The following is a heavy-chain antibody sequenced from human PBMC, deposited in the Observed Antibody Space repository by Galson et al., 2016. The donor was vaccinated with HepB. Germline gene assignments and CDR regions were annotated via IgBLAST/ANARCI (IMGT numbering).Heavy chain of an antibody. CDR3: ARDKEVVSSVLARRPNLDEYGLDV. CDR1: GVSVRSYY. V-gene: IGHV4-4*08. Sequence: ETLSLTCSVSGVSVRSYYWSWVRQPPGKGLEWLGYVYISGTTNFNPSLKSRVSMSLDTSENEVSMRLRSVTAADTAVYYCARDKEVVSSVLARRPNLDEYGLDVWGPGITVTVSS. J-gene: IGHJ6*02. D-gene: IGHD1-14*01. CDR2: VYISGTT.